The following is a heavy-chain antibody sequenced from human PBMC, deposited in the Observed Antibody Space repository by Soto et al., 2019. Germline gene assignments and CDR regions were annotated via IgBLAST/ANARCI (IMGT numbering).Heavy chain of an antibody. CDR1: GFTFSSYG. V-gene: IGHV3-30*18. J-gene: IGHJ4*02. CDR3: AKSQPKYYDDSSGHRYFDY. CDR2: ISYDGSNK. D-gene: IGHD3-22*01. Sequence: QVQLVESGGGVVQPGRSLRLSCAASGFTFSSYGMHWVRQAPGKGLEWVAVISYDGSNKYYADSVKGRFTISRDNSKNTLYLQMNSLRAEDTAVYYCAKSQPKYYDDSSGHRYFDYWGQGTLVTVSS.